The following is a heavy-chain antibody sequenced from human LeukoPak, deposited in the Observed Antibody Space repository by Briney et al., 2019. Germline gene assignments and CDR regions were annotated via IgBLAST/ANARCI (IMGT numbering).Heavy chain of an antibody. V-gene: IGHV3-30-3*01. D-gene: IGHD3-22*01. J-gene: IGHJ4*02. CDR3: ARVPYYYDSSGYYYSYFDY. CDR1: GFTFSSYA. CDR2: ISYDGSNK. Sequence: PGGSLRLSCAASGFTFSSYAMHWVRQAPGKGLEWVAVISYDGSNKYYADSVKGRFTISRDNSKNTLYLQMNSLRAEDTAVYYCARVPYYYDSSGYYYSYFDYWGQGTLVTVSS.